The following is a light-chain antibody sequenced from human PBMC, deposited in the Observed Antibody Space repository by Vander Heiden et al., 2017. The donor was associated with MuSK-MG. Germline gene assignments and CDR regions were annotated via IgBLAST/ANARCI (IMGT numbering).Light chain of an antibody. CDR2: EAF. V-gene: IGKV1-9*01. Sequence: DIQLTRSRSCLSASVGDRVAITCRDRQGISRYVAWYQQKPGKASKLRIYEAFILQSGVSLRFSGNGSVTEFPRIRICMSSDDCDTNDSQPLIFFGQGTKVXIK. CDR3: QPLIF. CDR1: QGISRY. J-gene: IGKJ1*01.